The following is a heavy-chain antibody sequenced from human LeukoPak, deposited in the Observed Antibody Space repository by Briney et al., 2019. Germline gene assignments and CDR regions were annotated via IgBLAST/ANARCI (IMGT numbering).Heavy chain of an antibody. J-gene: IGHJ6*02. CDR2: ISSSGSTI. D-gene: IGHD1-20*01. V-gene: IGHV3-48*03. CDR1: GFTFSSYE. Sequence: GGSLRLSCAASGFTFSSYEMNWVRQAPGKGLEWVSYISSSGSTIYYADSVKGRFTTSRDNAKNSLYLQMNSLRAEDTAVYYCARDSTSKYNWDYYYYGMDVWGQGTTVTVSS. CDR3: ARDSTSKYNWDYYYYGMDV.